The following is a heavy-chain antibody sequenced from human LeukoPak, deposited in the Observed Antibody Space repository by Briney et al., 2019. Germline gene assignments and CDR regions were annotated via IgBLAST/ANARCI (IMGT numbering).Heavy chain of an antibody. V-gene: IGHV1-18*01. CDR1: GYTFTSFF. J-gene: IGHJ6*03. CDR3: ARDWSYYYMDV. Sequence: ASVKVSCKASGYTFTSFFISWVRQAPGQGLEWIGWISAYNGDTNYAQNLQGRFTMTTDTSTSTAYMELRSLRSDDTAVYYCARDWSYYYMDVWGKGTTVTVSS. CDR2: ISAYNGDT.